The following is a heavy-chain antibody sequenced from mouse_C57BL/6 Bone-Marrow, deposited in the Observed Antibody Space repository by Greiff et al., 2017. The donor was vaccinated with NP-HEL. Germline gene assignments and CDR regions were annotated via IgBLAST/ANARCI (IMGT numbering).Heavy chain of an antibody. CDR1: GFTFNTYA. Sequence: EVKLMESGGGLVQPKGSLKLSCAASGFTFNTYAMHWVRQAPGKGLEWVARLRSKSSNYATYYADSVEDRLTISRYDSQSTLYMQMNTLKTVDTAMYYCVRARRGFYAMEYWGQGTSVTASS. V-gene: IGHV10-3*01. CDR3: VRARRGFYAMEY. J-gene: IGHJ4*01. CDR2: LRSKSSNYAT.